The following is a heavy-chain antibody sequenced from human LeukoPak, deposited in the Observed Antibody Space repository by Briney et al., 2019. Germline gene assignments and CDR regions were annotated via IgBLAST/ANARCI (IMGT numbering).Heavy chain of an antibody. CDR1: GFTFSSYG. CDR2: IWYDGSNK. D-gene: IGHD3-22*01. J-gene: IGHJ4*02. CDR3: AKDSEAGYYYDSSGYFTFDY. Sequence: PGGSLRLSCAASGFTFSSYGMHWVRQAPGKGLEWVAVIWYDGSNKYYADSVKGRFTISRDNAKNSLYLQMNSLRAEDTALYYCAKDSEAGYYYDSSGYFTFDYWGQGTLVTVSS. V-gene: IGHV3-33*03.